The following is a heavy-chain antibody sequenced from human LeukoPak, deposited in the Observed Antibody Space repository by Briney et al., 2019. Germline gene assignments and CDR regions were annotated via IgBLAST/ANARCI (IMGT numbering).Heavy chain of an antibody. J-gene: IGHJ5*02. CDR1: GGSISSGDYY. CDR3: ARDSRGGYCSSTSCYSSWFDP. Sequence: SQTLSLTCTVYGGSISSGDYYWSWIRQHPGKDLDWIGYIYYSGSTYYNPSLKSRVTISVDTSKNQFSLKLSSVTAADTAVYYCARDSRGGYCSSTSCYSSWFDPWGQGTLVTVSS. CDR2: IYYSGST. D-gene: IGHD2-2*01. V-gene: IGHV4-31*03.